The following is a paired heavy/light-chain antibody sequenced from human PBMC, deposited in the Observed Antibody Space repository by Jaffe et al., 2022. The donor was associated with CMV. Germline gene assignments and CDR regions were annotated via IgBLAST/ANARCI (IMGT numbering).Light chain of an antibody. CDR2: QDK. J-gene: IGLJ2*01. Sequence: SYELTQPPSVSVSPGQTATITCSGDKLGAKFVCWYQQKPGQSPVLVIYQDKKRPSGIPERFSGSLSGDSATLAISEAQPMDEADYYCQAYDNTVVVFGGGTKLTVL. CDR1: KLGAKF. CDR3: QAYDNTVVV. V-gene: IGLV3-1*01.
Heavy chain of an antibody. CDR3: ARPQLTTGYFYDGLDV. CDR2: ISSGSTKV. CDR1: GFSFSSYS. J-gene: IGHJ6*02. D-gene: IGHD1-1*01. Sequence: EVQLVESGGGLVKPGGSLRLSCAGSGFSFSSYSMHWVRQAPGKGLEWISSISSGSTKVYYADTVSGRFTVSRDDAKNSLYLTMDSLRVDDTALYYCARPQLTTGYFYDGLDVWGQGTTVTVSS. V-gene: IGHV3-21*03.